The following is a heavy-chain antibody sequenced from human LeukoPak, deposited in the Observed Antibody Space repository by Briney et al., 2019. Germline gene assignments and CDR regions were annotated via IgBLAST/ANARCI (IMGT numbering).Heavy chain of an antibody. CDR3: ARVAVFGPNYYYYYMDV. CDR1: GYTFTSYG. CDR2: ISAYNGNT. V-gene: IGHV1-18*01. Sequence: ASVKVSCKASGYTFTSYGISWVRQAPGQGLEWMGWISAYNGNTKYAQKLQGRVTMTTDTSTSTAYMELRSLRSDDTAVYYCARVAVFGPNYYYYYMDVWGKGTTVTVSS. D-gene: IGHD3-16*01. J-gene: IGHJ6*03.